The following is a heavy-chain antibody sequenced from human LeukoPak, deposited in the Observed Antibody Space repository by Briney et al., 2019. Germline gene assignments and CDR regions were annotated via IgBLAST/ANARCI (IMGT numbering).Heavy chain of an antibody. CDR1: GGSFSGFY. D-gene: IGHD3-16*01. CDR2: ISPSGGT. CDR3: ARHGGYEFAH. V-gene: IGHV4-34*01. Sequence: SETLSLTCAVDGGSFSGFYWSWIRQPPGKGLEWIGQISPSGGTTYNPSLESRVTFSLDTSKKQFSVKVNSVTAADTAVYYCARHGGYEFAHWGQGTLVAVSS. J-gene: IGHJ4*02.